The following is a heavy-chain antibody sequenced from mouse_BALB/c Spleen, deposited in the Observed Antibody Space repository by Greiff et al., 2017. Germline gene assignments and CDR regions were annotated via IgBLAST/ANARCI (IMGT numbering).Heavy chain of an antibody. Sequence: EVKLEESGGGLVKPGGSLKLSCAASGFTFSDYYMYWVRQTPEKRLEWVATISDGGSYTYYPDSVKGRFTISRDNAKNNLYLQMSSLKSEDTAMYYCAREGNWDEGYFDYWGQGTTLTVSS. CDR1: GFTFSDYY. CDR2: ISDGGSYT. J-gene: IGHJ2*01. V-gene: IGHV5-4*02. D-gene: IGHD4-1*01. CDR3: AREGNWDEGYFDY.